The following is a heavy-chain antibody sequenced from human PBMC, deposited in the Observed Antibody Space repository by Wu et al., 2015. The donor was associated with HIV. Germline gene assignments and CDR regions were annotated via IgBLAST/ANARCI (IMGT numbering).Heavy chain of an antibody. CDR3: ARGLPLTLGTSFYFDH. V-gene: IGHV1-18*04. D-gene: IGHD7-27*01. CDR2: ITTYTGKT. J-gene: IGHJ4*02. Sequence: QVQLVQSGAEVKKPGASVKVSCKASGNTITGHYINWVRQAPGQGLEWMGWITTYTGKTNYAQNFQGRVTMTTDTSTNTIYMELASLTFDDTAVYYCARGLPLTLGTSFYFDHWGQGTLVTVSS. CDR1: GNTITGHY.